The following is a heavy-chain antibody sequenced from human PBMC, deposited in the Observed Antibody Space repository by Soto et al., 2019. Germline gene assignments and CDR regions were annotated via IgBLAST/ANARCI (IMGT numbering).Heavy chain of an antibody. V-gene: IGHV1-8*01. CDR3: ARGPRRYDWNYGSRWPNWFDP. J-gene: IGHJ5*02. Sequence: QVQLVQSGAEVKKPGASVKVSCKASGYTFTSYDINWVRQGTGQGLEWMGWMNPNSGNTGYAQKFQGRVTMTKNTSITTAYMELSSLRSEDTAVYYCARGPRRYDWNYGSRWPNWFDPWGQGTLVTVSS. D-gene: IGHD1-7*01. CDR2: MNPNSGNT. CDR1: GYTFTSYD.